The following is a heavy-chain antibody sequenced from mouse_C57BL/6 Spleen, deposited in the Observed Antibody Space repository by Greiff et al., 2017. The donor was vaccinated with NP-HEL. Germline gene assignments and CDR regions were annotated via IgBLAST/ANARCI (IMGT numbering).Heavy chain of an antibody. D-gene: IGHD1-1*01. V-gene: IGHV10-1*01. CDR3: VRQRTTVVALYFDY. Sequence: GGGLVQPKGSLKLSCAASGFSFNTYAMNWVRQAPGKGLEWVARIRSKSNNYATYYADSVKDRFTISRDDSESMLYLQLNNLKPEDTAMYYCVRQRTTVVALYFDYWGQGTTLTVAS. CDR2: IRSKSNNYAT. J-gene: IGHJ2*01. CDR1: GFSFNTYA.